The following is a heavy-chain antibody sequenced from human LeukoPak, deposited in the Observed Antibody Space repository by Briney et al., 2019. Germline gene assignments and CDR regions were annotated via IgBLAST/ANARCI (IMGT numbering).Heavy chain of an antibody. D-gene: IGHD4-17*01. J-gene: IGHJ4*02. CDR3: ARGDPTVATKQNLDY. CDR1: GFSFSNYD. V-gene: IGHV3-33*01. CDR2: IWYDGSNK. Sequence: PGGSLILSCAASGFSFSNYDMHWVRQAPGKGLEWVAVIWYDGSNKYYADSVKGRFTISRDNSKNMLYLQMNSLRVEDTAVYYCARGDPTVATKQNLDYWGQGTLVTVSS.